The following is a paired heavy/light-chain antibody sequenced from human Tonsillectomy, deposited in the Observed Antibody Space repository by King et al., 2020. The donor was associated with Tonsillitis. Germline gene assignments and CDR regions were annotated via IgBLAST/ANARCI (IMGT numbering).Heavy chain of an antibody. CDR2: FYYSGRT. Sequence: QVQLQESGPGLVKPSETLSLTCTVSGASISSYYWSWIRQPPGKGLEWIGYFYYSGRTNYTPSLKSRVTILVDMSKNQLSLKLNSVTAADTAVYYCARGGRPYCSSGSCRSDVFDIWGQGTMVTVSS. J-gene: IGHJ3*02. CDR3: ARGGRPYCSSGSCRSDVFDI. D-gene: IGHD2-15*01. V-gene: IGHV4-59*01. CDR1: GASISSYY.
Light chain of an antibody. CDR1: SSNIGSGYD. CDR2: SNN. Sequence: QSVLTQPPSVSGAPGQRVTISCTGSSSNIGSGYDVHWYQQLPGTAPKLLIYSNNNRPSGVPDRFSGSKSGTSASLAITGLQAEDEADYYCQSYDGKLTGGVFGGGTKLTVL. J-gene: IGLJ3*02. V-gene: IGLV1-40*01. CDR3: QSYDGKLTGGV.